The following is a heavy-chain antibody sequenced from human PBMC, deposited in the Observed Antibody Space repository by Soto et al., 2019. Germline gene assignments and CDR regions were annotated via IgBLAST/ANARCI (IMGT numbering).Heavy chain of an antibody. J-gene: IGHJ6*02. CDR3: ARDRSAVAGLGGYYYYYGMDV. CDR1: GYTFTGYY. Sequence: AASVKVSCKASGYTFTGYYMHWVRQAPGQGLEWMGWINPNSGGTNYAQKFQGWVTMTRDTSISTAYMELSRLRSDDTAVYYCARDRSAVAGLGGYYYYYGMDVWGQGTTVTVSS. D-gene: IGHD6-19*01. CDR2: INPNSGGT. V-gene: IGHV1-2*04.